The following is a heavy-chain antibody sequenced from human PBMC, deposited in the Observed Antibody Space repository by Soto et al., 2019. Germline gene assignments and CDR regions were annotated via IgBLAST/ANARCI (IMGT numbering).Heavy chain of an antibody. CDR1: GGSFSGYY. J-gene: IGHJ4*02. Sequence: SETLSLTCAVYGGSFSGYYWSWIRQPPGKGLEWIGEINHSGNTNYNPSLKSRVTISVDTSKNQFSLKLNSVTAADTAVYYCTRAAPRYCSGTTCYSGRDYWGQGTPVTVSS. D-gene: IGHD2-15*01. CDR2: INHSGNT. V-gene: IGHV4-34*01. CDR3: TRAAPRYCSGTTCYSGRDY.